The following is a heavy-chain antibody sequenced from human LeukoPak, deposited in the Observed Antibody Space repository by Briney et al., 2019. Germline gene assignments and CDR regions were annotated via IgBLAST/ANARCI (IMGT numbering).Heavy chain of an antibody. CDR2: IYSGGST. D-gene: IGHD6-13*01. CDR1: GFTVSSNY. V-gene: IGHV3-66*01. Sequence: GGSLRLSCAASGFTVSSNYMSWVRQAPGKGLEWVSVIYSGGSTYYADSVKGRFTISRDNSKNTVYLQMNSLRAEDTAVYYCARDARQQLVERFDYWGQGTLVTVSS. J-gene: IGHJ4*02. CDR3: ARDARQQLVERFDY.